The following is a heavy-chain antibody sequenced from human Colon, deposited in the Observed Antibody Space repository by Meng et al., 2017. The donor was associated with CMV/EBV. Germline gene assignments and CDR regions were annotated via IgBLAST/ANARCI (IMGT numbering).Heavy chain of an antibody. V-gene: IGHV4-39*07. CDR3: TRLSRGGDYTVDY. CDR1: GGSLNSNYY. D-gene: IGHD3-3*01. CDR2: VYFNGGS. J-gene: IGHJ4*02. Sequence: SETLSLTCTVSGGSLNSNYYWGWIRQSPEKGLEWIGNVYFNGGSYYNPSLKSRVTISLDASKNQFSLNLTSVTAADTAVYYCTRLSRGGDYTVDYWGQGTLVTVSS.